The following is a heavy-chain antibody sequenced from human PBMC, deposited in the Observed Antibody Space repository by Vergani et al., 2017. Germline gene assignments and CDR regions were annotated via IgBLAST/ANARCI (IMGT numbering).Heavy chain of an antibody. D-gene: IGHD3-3*01. CDR3: ARRHYDFWSGYPDYFDY. J-gene: IGHJ4*02. CDR2: IIPILGIA. Sequence: QVQLVQSGAEVKKPGSSVKVSCKASGGTFSSYTISWVRQAPGQGLEWMGRIIPILGIANYAQKFQGRVTITADKSTSTAYLQWSSLKASDTAMYYCARRHYDFWSGYPDYFDYWGQGTLVTVSS. V-gene: IGHV1-69*02. CDR1: GGTFSSYT.